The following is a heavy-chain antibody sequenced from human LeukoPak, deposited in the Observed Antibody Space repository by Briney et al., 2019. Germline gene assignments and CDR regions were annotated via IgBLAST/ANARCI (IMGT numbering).Heavy chain of an antibody. D-gene: IGHD3-22*01. CDR1: GYTFTGYY. CDR3: ARAGGYYWGGPFDY. CDR2: INPNSGGT. Sequence: ASVKVSCTASGYTFTGYYMHWVRQAPGQGLEWMGWINPNSGGTNYAQKFQGRVTMTRDTSISTAYMELSRLRSDDTAVYYCARAGGYYWGGPFDYWGQGTLVTVSS. V-gene: IGHV1-2*02. J-gene: IGHJ4*02.